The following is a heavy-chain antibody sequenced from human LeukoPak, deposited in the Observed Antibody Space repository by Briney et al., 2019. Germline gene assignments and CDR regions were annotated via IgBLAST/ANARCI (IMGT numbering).Heavy chain of an antibody. J-gene: IGHJ6*02. CDR1: TFTFSSYA. D-gene: IGHD5-24*01. Sequence: GGSLRLSCATSTFTFSSYAMHWVRQAPGKGLEWVAVISYDGSNKYYADSVKGRFTISRDNSKNTLYLQMNSLRAEDTAVYYCAKDGYNSGGGEYYYYGMDVWGQGTTVTVSS. CDR2: ISYDGSNK. CDR3: AKDGYNSGGGEYYYYGMDV. V-gene: IGHV3-30*18.